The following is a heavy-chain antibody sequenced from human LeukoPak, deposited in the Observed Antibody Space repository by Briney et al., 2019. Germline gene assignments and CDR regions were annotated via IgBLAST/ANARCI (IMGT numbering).Heavy chain of an antibody. J-gene: IGHJ6*03. Sequence: GGSLRLSCAPSGFAFSQYGMHWVRQAPGKGLEWVAFIRHDAINEYYADSVKGRFTISRDNPKNTLFLQMNSLRAEDTAVYYCAKDSLRYFEWSFLLIHMDVWGKGTTVTVSS. CDR1: GFAFSQYG. D-gene: IGHD3-9*01. CDR3: AKDSLRYFEWSFLLIHMDV. V-gene: IGHV3-30*02. CDR2: IRHDAINE.